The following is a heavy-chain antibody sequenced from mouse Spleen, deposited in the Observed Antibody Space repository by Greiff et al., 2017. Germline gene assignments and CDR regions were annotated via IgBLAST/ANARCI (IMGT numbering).Heavy chain of an antibody. V-gene: IGHV1-69*01. Sequence: QVQLQQSGAELVMPGASVKLSCKASGYTFTSYWMPWVKQRPGQGLEWFGEIDPSDSYTNYNQKFKGKATLTVDKTSSTAYMQLSSLTSEDFAVYYCAGNYGSRYIDYWGQGTTLTVSS. D-gene: IGHD1-1*01. CDR3: AGNYGSRYIDY. CDR2: IDPSDSYT. CDR1: GYTFTSYW. J-gene: IGHJ2*01.